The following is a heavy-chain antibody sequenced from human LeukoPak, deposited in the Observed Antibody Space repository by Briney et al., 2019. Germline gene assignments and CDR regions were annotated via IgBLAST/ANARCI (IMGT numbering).Heavy chain of an antibody. V-gene: IGHV4-38-2*02. CDR1: GYSISSGYY. J-gene: IGHJ2*01. CDR2: IYHSGST. CDR3: ARDPGSSGYWYFDL. D-gene: IGHD6-19*01. Sequence: PSETLSLTCTVSGYSISSGYYWGWIRQPPGKGLEWIGSIYHSGSTYYNPSLKSRVTISVDTSKNQFSLRLTSVTAADTAVHYCARDPGSSGYWYFDLWGRGTLVTVSS.